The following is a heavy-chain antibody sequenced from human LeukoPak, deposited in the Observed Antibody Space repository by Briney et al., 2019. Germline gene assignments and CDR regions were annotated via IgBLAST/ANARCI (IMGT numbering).Heavy chain of an antibody. J-gene: IGHJ5*02. CDR3: VRSGYYHGGVYNWWFDP. D-gene: IGHD3-22*01. CDR1: GGSNSNYY. CDR2: TYYSGST. V-gene: IGHV4-59*01. Sequence: PETLSLTCPVTGGSNSNYYWGWIRQPPGKGLEWIGFTYYSGSTKYNLSLKSRVPISIVTCHNQLSLKLSSVNAADPGPDCCVRSGYYHGGVYNWWFDPWGQRTLVTVSS.